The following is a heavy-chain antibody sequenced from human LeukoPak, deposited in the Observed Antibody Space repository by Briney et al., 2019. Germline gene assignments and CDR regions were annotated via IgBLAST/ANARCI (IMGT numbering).Heavy chain of an antibody. CDR1: GYTLTELS. CDR2: FDPEDGET. V-gene: IGHV1-24*01. J-gene: IGHJ4*02. Sequence: ASVKVSCKVSGYTLTELSMHWVRQAPGKGLEWVGGFDPEDGETIYAQKFQGRVTMTEDTSTDTAYVELSSLRSEDTAVYYCARVAAYSSSFYYFDYWGQGTLVTVSS. CDR3: ARVAAYSSSFYYFDY. D-gene: IGHD6-13*01.